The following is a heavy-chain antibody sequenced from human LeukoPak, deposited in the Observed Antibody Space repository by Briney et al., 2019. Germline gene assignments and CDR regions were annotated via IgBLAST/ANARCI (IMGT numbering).Heavy chain of an antibody. J-gene: IGHJ5*02. D-gene: IGHD3-10*01. CDR1: GFTFSDHY. V-gene: IGHV3-11*04. Sequence: GGTLRLSCTGSGFTFSDHYMTWIRQAPGKGLEWISYISSSGTTTYHADSVKGPFTISRSNAKTSVYLQMEGLRADDTAVYYCARVGSSRGWFDPWGHGTLVTVSS. CDR2: ISSSGTTT. CDR3: ARVGSSRGWFDP.